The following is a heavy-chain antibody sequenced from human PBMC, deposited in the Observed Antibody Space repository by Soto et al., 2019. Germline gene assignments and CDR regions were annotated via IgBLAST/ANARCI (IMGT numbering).Heavy chain of an antibody. Sequence: PGGSLRLSCAASGFTFSSYSMNWVRQAPGKGLEWVSYISSSSSTIYYADSVKGRFTISRDMSKNTLYLQMNSLRPEDTAIYYCAKEPIYFGPGSSLSYYYYGLDVWGQRTTVTVSS. CDR3: AKEPIYFGPGSSLSYYYYGLDV. V-gene: IGHV3-48*01. J-gene: IGHJ6*02. CDR2: ISSSSSTI. D-gene: IGHD3-10*01. CDR1: GFTFSSYS.